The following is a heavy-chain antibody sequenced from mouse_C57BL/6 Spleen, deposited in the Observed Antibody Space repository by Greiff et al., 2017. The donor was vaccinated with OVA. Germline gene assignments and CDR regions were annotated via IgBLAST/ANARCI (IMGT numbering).Heavy chain of an antibody. CDR1: GFTFSDYY. V-gene: IGHV5-12*01. CDR3: ASHYGSSYGYFDV. J-gene: IGHJ1*03. CDR2: ISNGGGST. D-gene: IGHD1-1*01. Sequence: DVHLVESGGGLVQPGGSLKLSCAASGFTFSDYYMYWVRQTPEKRLEWVAYISNGGGSTYYPDTVKGRFTISRDNAKNTLYLQMSRLKSEDTAMYYCASHYGSSYGYFDVWGTGTTVTVSS.